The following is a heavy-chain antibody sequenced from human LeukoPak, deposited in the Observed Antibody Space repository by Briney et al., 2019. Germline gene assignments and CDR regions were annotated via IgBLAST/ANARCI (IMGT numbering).Heavy chain of an antibody. CDR2: ISSSGTTI. CDR3: ARAIAAAGWYFDL. V-gene: IGHV3-48*03. D-gene: IGHD6-13*01. CDR1: GFTFSSYE. J-gene: IGHJ2*01. Sequence: GGSLRLSCAASGFTFSSYEMNWVRQAPGKGLEWVSYISSSGTTIYYADSVKGRFTISRDNSKNTLYLQMNSLRAEDTAVYYCARAIAAAGWYFDLWGRGTLVTVSS.